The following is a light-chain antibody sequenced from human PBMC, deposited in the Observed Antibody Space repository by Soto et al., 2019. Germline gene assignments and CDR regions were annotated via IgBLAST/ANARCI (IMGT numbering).Light chain of an antibody. Sequence: QSALTQPPSASGSPGQSVTISCTGTKSDIGVYDFVSWYQHHPGKAPRLIIYEVVQRPSGVPDRFSGSKSGNTASLTVSGLQAADEADYFCKSYAGSNTYVFGSGTKVP. CDR3: KSYAGSNTYV. CDR2: EVV. V-gene: IGLV2-8*01. J-gene: IGLJ1*01. CDR1: KSDIGVYDF.